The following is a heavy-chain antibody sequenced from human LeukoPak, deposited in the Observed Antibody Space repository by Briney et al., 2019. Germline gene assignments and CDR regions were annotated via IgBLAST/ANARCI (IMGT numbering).Heavy chain of an antibody. J-gene: IGHJ4*02. V-gene: IGHV3-9*03. CDR3: AKGLYCSSTSCLESYFDY. D-gene: IGHD2-2*01. CDR1: GFTFDDYA. CDR2: INWNSGSI. Sequence: GRSLRLSCAASGFTFDDYAMHWVRQAPGKGQEWVSGINWNSGSIGYADSVKARFTISRDNAKNSLYQQMNSLRAEDMALYYCAKGLYCSSTSCLESYFDYWGQGTLVTVSS.